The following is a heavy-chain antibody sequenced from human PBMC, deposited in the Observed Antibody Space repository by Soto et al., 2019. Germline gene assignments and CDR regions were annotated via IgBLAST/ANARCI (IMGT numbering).Heavy chain of an antibody. V-gene: IGHV3-11*01. CDR2: ISSSGNTI. CDR3: AKMSSENYYDPVFP. Sequence: QVQLVESGGGLVKTSGSLRIACAASGFTFSDYYMSWVRQAPGKGLEWVSYISSSGNTIYYADSVKGRFTISRDNAKNSVYLQMNSLRAEDTALYFCAKMSSENYYDPVFPWGQGTLVTVSS. D-gene: IGHD3-22*01. CDR1: GFTFSDYY. J-gene: IGHJ5*02.